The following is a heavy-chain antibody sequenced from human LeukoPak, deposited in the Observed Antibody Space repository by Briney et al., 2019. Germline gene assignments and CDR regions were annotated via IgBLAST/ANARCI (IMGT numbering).Heavy chain of an antibody. CDR3: TREGSGRLIDY. D-gene: IGHD3-22*01. J-gene: IGHJ4*02. Sequence: GGSLRLSCVDSGFTFSNHAMHWVRQAPDKGLEWVAVISYEGSDKHYTDSVKGRFTISRDNSKKTLYLQMNSLRTEDTALYYCTREGSGRLIDYWGQGTLVTVSS. CDR1: GFTFSNHA. V-gene: IGHV3-30-3*01. CDR2: ISYEGSDK.